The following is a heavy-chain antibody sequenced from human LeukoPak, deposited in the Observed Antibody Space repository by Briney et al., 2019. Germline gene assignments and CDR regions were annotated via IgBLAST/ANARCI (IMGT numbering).Heavy chain of an antibody. CDR1: GYTFTSYD. V-gene: IGHV1-69*06. J-gene: IGHJ5*02. Sequence: SVKVSCKASGYTFTSYDINWVRQATGQGLEWMGGIIPIFGTANYAQKFQGRVTITADKSTSTAYMELSSLRSEDTAVYYCARDVGIAAAGTPHEGWFDPWGQGTLVTVSS. D-gene: IGHD6-13*01. CDR2: IIPIFGTA. CDR3: ARDVGIAAAGTPHEGWFDP.